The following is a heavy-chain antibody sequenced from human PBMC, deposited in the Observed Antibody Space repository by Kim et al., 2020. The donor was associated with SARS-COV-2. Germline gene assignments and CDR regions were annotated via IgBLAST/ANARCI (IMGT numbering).Heavy chain of an antibody. D-gene: IGHD2-2*01. V-gene: IGHV3-23*01. Sequence: GGSLRLSCAASGLTFSSYAMSWVRQAPGKGLEWVSAITASSGSTYYADSVKGRFTISRDNSKNTLFLQMNSLRGDDTAIEYCAKSKYSTSWYYFDYWGQGTLVTVSS. J-gene: IGHJ4*02. CDR2: ITASSGST. CDR1: GLTFSSYA. CDR3: AKSKYSTSWYYFDY.